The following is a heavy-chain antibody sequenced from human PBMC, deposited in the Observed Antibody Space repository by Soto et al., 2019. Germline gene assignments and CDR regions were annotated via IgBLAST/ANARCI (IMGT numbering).Heavy chain of an antibody. V-gene: IGHV4-31*03. CDR2: IYYSGST. J-gene: IGHJ5*02. CDR3: GRAVVVLSNGFDP. Sequence: TLSLTCTVSGGSISSGGYYWSWIRQHPGKGLEWIGYIYYSGSTYYNPSLKSRVTISVDTSKNQFSLKLSSVTAADTAVYYWGRAVVVLSNGFDPGGKETLVTFPS. D-gene: IGHD2-15*01. CDR1: GGSISSGGYY.